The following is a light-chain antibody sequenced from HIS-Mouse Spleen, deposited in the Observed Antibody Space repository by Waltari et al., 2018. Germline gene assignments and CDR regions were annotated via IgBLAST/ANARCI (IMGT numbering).Light chain of an antibody. Sequence: SYELTQPPSVSVSPGQTAMITCSGDALPKKYAYWYQQKSGQAPVLVIYEDSKRPSGIPERVSGSSSGTMATLTISGAQVEEEADYYCYSTDSSGNHRVFGGGTKLTVL. V-gene: IGLV3-10*01. CDR1: ALPKKY. CDR3: YSTDSSGNHRV. J-gene: IGLJ2*01. CDR2: EDS.